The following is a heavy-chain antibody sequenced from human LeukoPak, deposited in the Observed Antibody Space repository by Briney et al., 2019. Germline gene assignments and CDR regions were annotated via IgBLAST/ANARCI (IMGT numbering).Heavy chain of an antibody. Sequence: PSETLSLTCTVSGGSISSYYWSWIRQPPGKGLEWIGYIYYSGSTNYNPSLKSRVTISVDTSKNQFSLKLSSVTAADTAVYYCARDVAAALDYWGRGTLVTVSS. V-gene: IGHV4-59*01. CDR2: IYYSGST. CDR3: ARDVAAALDY. CDR1: GGSISSYY. J-gene: IGHJ4*02. D-gene: IGHD6-13*01.